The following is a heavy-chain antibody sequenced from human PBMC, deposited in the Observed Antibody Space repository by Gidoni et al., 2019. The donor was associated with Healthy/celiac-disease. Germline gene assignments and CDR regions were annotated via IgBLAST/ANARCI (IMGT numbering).Heavy chain of an antibody. D-gene: IGHD5-12*01. J-gene: IGHJ4*02. V-gene: IGHV4-39*01. CDR2: IYYSGST. CDR1: GGSISSSSYY. CDR3: ARLGGDGYISFDY. Sequence: QLQLQASGPGLVKPSATLSLTCTVSGGSISSSSYYWGWIRQPPGKGLEWIGSIYYSGSTYYNPSLKSRVTISVDTSKNQFSLKLSSVTAADTAVYYCARLGGDGYISFDYWGQGTLVTVSS.